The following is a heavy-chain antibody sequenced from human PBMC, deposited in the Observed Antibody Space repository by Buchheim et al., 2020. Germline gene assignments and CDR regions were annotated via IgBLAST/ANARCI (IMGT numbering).Heavy chain of an antibody. J-gene: IGHJ2*01. CDR2: IYYSGST. Sequence: QVQLQESGPGLVKPSETLSLTCTVSGGSISSYYWSWIRQPPGKGLEWIGYIYYSGSTNYNPSLKSRVTISVDTSKNQFSLKLSSVTAADTAVYYCARAAKPGFLEWLFSHYWYFDLWGRGTL. CDR1: GGSISSYY. CDR3: ARAAKPGFLEWLFSHYWYFDL. V-gene: IGHV4-59*01. D-gene: IGHD3-3*01.